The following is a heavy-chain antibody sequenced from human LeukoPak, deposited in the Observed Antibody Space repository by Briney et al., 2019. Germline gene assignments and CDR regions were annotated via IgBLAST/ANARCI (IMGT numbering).Heavy chain of an antibody. D-gene: IGHD5-18*01. CDR1: GFTFSSYA. J-gene: IGHJ3*02. CDR2: ISYDGSNK. V-gene: IGHV3-30-3*01. Sequence: PGRSLRLSCAASGFTFSSYAMHWVRQAPGKGLEWVAVISYDGSNKYYADSVKGRFTISRDNSKNTLYLQMNSLRAEDTAVYYCAKDHRIQLWFSSSRTHDAFDIWGQGTMVTVSS. CDR3: AKDHRIQLWFSSSRTHDAFDI.